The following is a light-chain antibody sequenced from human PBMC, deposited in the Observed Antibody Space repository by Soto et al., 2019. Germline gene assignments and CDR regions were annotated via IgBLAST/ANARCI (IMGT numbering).Light chain of an antibody. CDR1: QSVSSTY. CDR3: QKYGSFWT. Sequence: EIIMTQSPVTLSLSPGERATLSCRASQSVSSTYLAWYQQKPGQAPRLLIYGASSRATGIPDRFSGSGSGTDFTLTISRLEPEDFAVYYCQKYGSFWTFGQGTKVEIK. V-gene: IGKV3-20*01. CDR2: GAS. J-gene: IGKJ1*01.